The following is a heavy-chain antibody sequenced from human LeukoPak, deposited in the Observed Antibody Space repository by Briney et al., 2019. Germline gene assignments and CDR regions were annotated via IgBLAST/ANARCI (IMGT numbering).Heavy chain of an antibody. CDR3: ARTGAAAVKGAFDI. CDR1: GFTFSSYA. Sequence: GGSLRLSCAASGFTFSSYAMSWVRQAPGKGLEWVSSIRSSGGSTFYADSVRGRFTISRDNSKNTLYLQMNSLRAEDTAVYYCARTGAAAVKGAFDIWGQGTMVTVSS. CDR2: IRSSGGST. J-gene: IGHJ3*02. D-gene: IGHD6-13*01. V-gene: IGHV3-23*01.